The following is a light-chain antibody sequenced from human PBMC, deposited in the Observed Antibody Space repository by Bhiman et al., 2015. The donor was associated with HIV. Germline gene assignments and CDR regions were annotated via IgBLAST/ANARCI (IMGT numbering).Light chain of an antibody. CDR1: SSNIGSNT. Sequence: QSVLTQPPSMSGTPGQRVSISCSGSSSNIGSNTVNWYQRLPGTAPKLLIYRSNLRPSGVPDRFSGSKSGTSASLAITGLQAEDEADYYCQSYDSSLSGSGVFGTGTKVTVL. CDR3: QSYDSSLSGSGV. J-gene: IGLJ1*01. CDR2: RSN. V-gene: IGLV1-44*01.